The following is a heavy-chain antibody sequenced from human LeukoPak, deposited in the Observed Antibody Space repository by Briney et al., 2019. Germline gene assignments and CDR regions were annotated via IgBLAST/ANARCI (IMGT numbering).Heavy chain of an antibody. D-gene: IGHD3-10*01. CDR2: INPNSGGT. CDR3: ASPGNYGSGSSFDY. Sequence: GASVKVSCKASGYTFTGYYMHWVRQAPGQGLEWMGWINPNSGGTNYAQKFQGRVTKTRDTSISTAYMELSRLRSDDTAVYYCASPGNYGSGSSFDYWGQGTLVTVSS. V-gene: IGHV1-2*02. J-gene: IGHJ4*02. CDR1: GYTFTGYY.